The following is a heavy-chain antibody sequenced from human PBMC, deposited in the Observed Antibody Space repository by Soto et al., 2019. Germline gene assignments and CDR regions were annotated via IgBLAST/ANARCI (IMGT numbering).Heavy chain of an antibody. CDR1: GGSISPYY. V-gene: IGHV4-59*01. Sequence: QVQLQESGPGLVKPSETLSLTCTVSGGSISPYYWSWIRQPPGKGLEWIGYVYYSGNTNYNPSLESRVTISVDTSRKRFSLNLTSATAADTAVYCCARKGAAASYAHYYMDVWGRGTAVTVSS. CDR2: VYYSGNT. J-gene: IGHJ6*03. CDR3: ARKGAAASYAHYYMDV. D-gene: IGHD6-13*01.